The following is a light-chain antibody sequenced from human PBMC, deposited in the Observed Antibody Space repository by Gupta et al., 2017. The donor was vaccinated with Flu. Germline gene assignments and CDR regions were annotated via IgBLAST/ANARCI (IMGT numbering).Light chain of an antibody. J-gene: IGKJ2*02. V-gene: IGKV1-39*01. CDR3: QQSYSTPGT. CDR2: AAS. Sequence: PSSLSASVGDRVTITCRASQSISSYLNWYQQKPGKAPKLLIYAASSLQSGVPSRFSGSGSGTDFTLTISSLQPEDFATYYCQQSYSTPGTFGQGTXLEIK. CDR1: QSISSY.